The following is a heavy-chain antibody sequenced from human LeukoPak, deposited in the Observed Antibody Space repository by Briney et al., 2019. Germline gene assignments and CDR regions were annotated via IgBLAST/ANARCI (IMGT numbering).Heavy chain of an antibody. CDR3: ARVAIAAGGTGIDS. Sequence: SETLSLTCTVSGGSINSGGHYWSWIRQPPGKGLEWIGYVYYSENTYYNPSLKSRVTISVNTSKNQFSLNLTSVTAADTAVYYCARVAIAAGGTGIDSWGQGTLVTVSS. V-gene: IGHV4-31*03. CDR1: GGSINSGGHY. CDR2: VYYSENT. D-gene: IGHD6-13*01. J-gene: IGHJ4*02.